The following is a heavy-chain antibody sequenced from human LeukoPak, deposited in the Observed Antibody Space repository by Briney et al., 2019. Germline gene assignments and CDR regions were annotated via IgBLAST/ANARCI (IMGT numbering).Heavy chain of an antibody. CDR1: GFTFSSYG. CDR3: ARDDPYYYDSSGYYGMDV. D-gene: IGHD3-22*01. Sequence: GGSLRLSCAASGFTFSSYGMHWVRQAPGKGLEWVAVIWYDGSNKYYADSVKGRFTISRDNSKNTLYLQMNSLRAEDTAVYYCARDDPYYYDSSGYYGMDVWGQGTTVTVSS. V-gene: IGHV3-33*01. CDR2: IWYDGSNK. J-gene: IGHJ6*02.